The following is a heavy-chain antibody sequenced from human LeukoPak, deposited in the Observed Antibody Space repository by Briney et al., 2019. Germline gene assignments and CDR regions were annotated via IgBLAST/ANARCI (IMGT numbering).Heavy chain of an antibody. V-gene: IGHV4-61*02. J-gene: IGHJ3*02. CDR2: IYTSGST. D-gene: IGHD6-13*01. CDR3: ARYTIAAAGPSDAFDI. Sequence: SQTLSLTCTVSGGSISSGRYYWNWIRQPAGKGLEWIGRIYTSGSTNYNPSLKSRITISVDTSKNQFSLKLSSVTAADTAVYYCARYTIAAAGPSDAFDIWGQGTMVTVSS. CDR1: GGSISSGRYY.